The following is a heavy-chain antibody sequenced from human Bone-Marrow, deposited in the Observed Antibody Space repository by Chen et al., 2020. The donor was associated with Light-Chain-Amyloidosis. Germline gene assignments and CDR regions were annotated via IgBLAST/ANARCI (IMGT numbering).Heavy chain of an antibody. J-gene: IGHJ6*02. V-gene: IGHV1-3*04. Sequence: QVQLVQSGAEGKKPGASVKVSCKASGYSFTNYVIHWVRQAPGQRLEWMGWINTANGYTTYSQKFQGRVTINRDTSASTAYMEVSSLRFEDTAVYYCARTPDATHYYYGMDVWGQGTTVTVSS. CDR2: INTANGYT. CDR1: GYSFTNYV. CDR3: ARTPDATHYYYGMDV. D-gene: IGHD2-15*01.